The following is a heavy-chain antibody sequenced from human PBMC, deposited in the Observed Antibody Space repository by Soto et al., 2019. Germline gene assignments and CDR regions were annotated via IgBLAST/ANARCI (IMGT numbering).Heavy chain of an antibody. Sequence: QVQLVESGAEVKKPESSVKVSCKDPGGTFSTYAISWVRQAAGQGLEWMGGIIPMFGTANYAQRFQDRVTITADESTNTVYMELSSLRSEDTAVYFCASGIQLWLRRINNGYSGWGQGTLVPVSS. CDR2: IIPMFGTA. V-gene: IGHV1-69*12. J-gene: IGHJ4*02. CDR3: ASGIQLWLRRINNGYSG. D-gene: IGHD5-18*01. CDR1: GGTFSTYA.